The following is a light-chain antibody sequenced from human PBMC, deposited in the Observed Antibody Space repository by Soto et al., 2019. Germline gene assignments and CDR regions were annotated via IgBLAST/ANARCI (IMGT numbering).Light chain of an antibody. Sequence: DIQMTQSPSTLSASVGDRVTITCRASQSISTWLAWYQQKPGKAPKLLIYTASNLERGVPSRFSGSGSGTEFTRTSSSLQPDDFATYYCQQHNSYPRPFGQGTKVESK. CDR3: QQHNSYPRP. J-gene: IGKJ1*01. CDR1: QSISTW. V-gene: IGKV1-5*03. CDR2: TAS.